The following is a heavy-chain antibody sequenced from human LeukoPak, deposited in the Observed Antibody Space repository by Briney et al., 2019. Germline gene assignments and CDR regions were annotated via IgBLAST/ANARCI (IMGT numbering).Heavy chain of an antibody. CDR3: ARDPTPYSSSWSNYFDY. CDR1: GYTFTSYG. J-gene: IGHJ4*02. Sequence: ASVKVSCKASGYTFTSYGISWVRQAPGRGLEWMGWISAYNGNTNYAQKLQGRVTMTTDTSTSTAYMELRSLRSDDTAVYYCARDPTPYSSSWSNYFDYWGQGTLVTVSS. D-gene: IGHD6-13*01. CDR2: ISAYNGNT. V-gene: IGHV1-18*01.